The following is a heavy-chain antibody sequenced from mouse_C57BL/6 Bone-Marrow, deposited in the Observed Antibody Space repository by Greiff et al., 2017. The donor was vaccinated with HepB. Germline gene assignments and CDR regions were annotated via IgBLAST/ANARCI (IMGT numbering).Heavy chain of an antibody. CDR3: ARDDGYDGFAY. J-gene: IGHJ3*01. CDR1: GFTFSDYY. V-gene: IGHV5-16*01. D-gene: IGHD2-2*01. Sequence: EVKLVESEGGLVQPGSSMKLSCTASGFTFSDYYMAWVRQVPEKGLEWVANINYDGSSTYYLESLKSRFIISIDNAKNILYLQMSSLKSEDTATYYCARDDGYDGFAYWGQGTLVTVSA. CDR2: INYDGSST.